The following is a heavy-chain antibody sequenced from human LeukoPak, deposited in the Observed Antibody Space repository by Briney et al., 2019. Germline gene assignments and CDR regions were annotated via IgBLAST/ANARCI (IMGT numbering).Heavy chain of an antibody. V-gene: IGHV1-18*04. CDR3: ARDREGCGGYCSGGSSNGY. CDR2: ISAYNGNT. J-gene: IGHJ4*02. CDR1: GYTCTSYG. Sequence: ASVKVSCKASGYTCTSYGISWVRQAPGQGLEWMGWISAYNGNTNYAQKLQGRVTMTTDTSTSTAYMELRSLRSDDTAVYYCARDREGCGGYCSGGSSNGYWGQGTLVTVSS. D-gene: IGHD2-15*01.